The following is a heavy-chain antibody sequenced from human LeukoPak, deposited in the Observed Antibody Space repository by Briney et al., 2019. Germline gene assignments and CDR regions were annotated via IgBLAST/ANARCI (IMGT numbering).Heavy chain of an antibody. V-gene: IGHV4-59*01. J-gene: IGHJ4*02. CDR1: GGSISRYY. Sequence: PSESLSLTCTVSGGSISRYYWSWILQPPGKGLEWIGYIYYSGSTNYNPSLKSRVTISVDTSKNQFSLKLSSVTAADTAVYYCARVEFTSVFYPFDYWGQGTLVTVSS. CDR3: ARVEFTSVFYPFDY. CDR2: IYYSGST. D-gene: IGHD2-8*01.